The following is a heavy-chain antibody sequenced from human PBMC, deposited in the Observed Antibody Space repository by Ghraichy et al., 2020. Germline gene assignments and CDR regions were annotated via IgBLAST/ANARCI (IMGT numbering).Heavy chain of an antibody. CDR3: AIAVAGPPFDY. D-gene: IGHD6-19*01. CDR2: INHSGST. CDR1: GGSFSGYY. Sequence: SETLSLTCAVYGGSFSGYYWSWIRQPPGKGLEWIGEINHSGSTNYNPSLKSRVTISVDTSKNQFSLKLSSVTAADTAVYYCAIAVAGPPFDYWGQGTLVTVSS. J-gene: IGHJ4*02. V-gene: IGHV4-34*01.